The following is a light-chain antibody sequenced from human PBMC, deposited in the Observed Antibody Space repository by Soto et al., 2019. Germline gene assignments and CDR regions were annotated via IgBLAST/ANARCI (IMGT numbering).Light chain of an antibody. CDR1: QSVSSN. CDR2: GAS. Sequence: EIVMTQSPATLSVSPGERATLSCRASQSVSSNLAWYQQKPGQAPRLLIYGASTRATGIPGRFSGSGSGTELTPTISSLQSEDFAVXXXQQYNNWPETFGQGTKVEIK. V-gene: IGKV3-15*01. J-gene: IGKJ1*01. CDR3: QQYNNWPET.